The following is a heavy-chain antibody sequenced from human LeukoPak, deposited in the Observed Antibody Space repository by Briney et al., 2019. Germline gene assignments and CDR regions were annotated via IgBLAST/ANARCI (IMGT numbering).Heavy chain of an antibody. Sequence: SETLSLTCSVSGVSISTYYWSWIRQPPGKGLEWMGYIYYSGSTNYNPSLKSRVTISVDTSRNQFSLKLNSVTAADTAIYYCARDRWFDPWGQGTLVTVSS. J-gene: IGHJ5*02. V-gene: IGHV4-59*01. CDR1: GVSISTYY. CDR2: IYYSGST. CDR3: ARDRWFDP.